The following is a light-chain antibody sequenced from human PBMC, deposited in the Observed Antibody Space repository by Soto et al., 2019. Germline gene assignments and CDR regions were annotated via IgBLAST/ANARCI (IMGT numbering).Light chain of an antibody. V-gene: IGLV1-44*01. CDR3: AAWDYSLNGYV. CDR1: SSNIGTKT. CDR2: SNN. Sequence: QSVLTQPPSASGTPGQRVTISCSGSSSNIGTKTVNWYQQLPGTAPKLLIYSNNQRPSGVPDRFSVSKSGTSASLAISGLKSEDEADYYCAAWDYSLNGYVFGTGTQLTVL. J-gene: IGLJ1*01.